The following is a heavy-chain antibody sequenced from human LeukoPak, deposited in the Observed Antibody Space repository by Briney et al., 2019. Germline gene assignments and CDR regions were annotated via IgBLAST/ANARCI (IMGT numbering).Heavy chain of an antibody. CDR2: IYHSGGT. CDR1: GYSISSGYY. V-gene: IGHV4-38-2*01. D-gene: IGHD1-1*01. CDR3: ARHGSPGSDFDY. Sequence: KSSETLSLTCAVSGYSISSGYYWGWIRQPPGKGLEWIGSIYHSGGTYYNPSLKSRVTISIDRSKNQFSLKLSSVTAADTAVYYCARHGSPGSDFDYWGQGTLVTVSS. J-gene: IGHJ4*02.